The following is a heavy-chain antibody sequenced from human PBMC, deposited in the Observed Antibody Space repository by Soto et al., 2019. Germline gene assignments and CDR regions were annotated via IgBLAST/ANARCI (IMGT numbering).Heavy chain of an antibody. V-gene: IGHV4-31*03. Sequence: SDTLSLGCTVSGGYISSGGYYWSWIRQHPGKGLEWIGYIYYSGSTYYNPSLKSRVTISVDTSKNQFSLKLSSVTAADTAVYYCARVTYYYDSSGIDYWGQEPWSPSPQ. CDR2: IYYSGST. CDR1: GGYISSGGYY. J-gene: IGHJ4*01. D-gene: IGHD3-22*01. CDR3: ARVTYYYDSSGIDY.